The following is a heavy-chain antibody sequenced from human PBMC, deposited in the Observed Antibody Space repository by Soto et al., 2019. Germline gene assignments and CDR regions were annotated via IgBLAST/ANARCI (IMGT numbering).Heavy chain of an antibody. V-gene: IGHV3-15*01. Sequence: EVQLVESGGGLVKPGGTLRLSCAASGFTFSNAWMSWVRQAPGKGLEWVGRIKSKTDGGTTDYAAPVKGRFTISRDDSKNTLYLQMNSLKTEDTAVYYCSRSYSGGDDYWGQGTLVTVSS. J-gene: IGHJ4*02. D-gene: IGHD1-26*01. CDR3: SRSYSGGDDY. CDR2: IKSKTDGGTT. CDR1: GFTFSNAW.